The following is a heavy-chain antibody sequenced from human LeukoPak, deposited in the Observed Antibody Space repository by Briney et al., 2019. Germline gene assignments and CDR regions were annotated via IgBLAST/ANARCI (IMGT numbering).Heavy chain of an antibody. J-gene: IGHJ3*02. D-gene: IGHD6-13*01. V-gene: IGHV3-33*01. Sequence: GGSLRLSCAASGFTFSSYGMHWVRQAPGKGLEWVAVIWYDGSNKYYADPVKGRFTISRDNSKNTLYLQMNSLRAEDTAVYYCASALGYSFDIWGQGTMVTVSS. CDR1: GFTFSSYG. CDR2: IWYDGSNK. CDR3: ASALGYSFDI.